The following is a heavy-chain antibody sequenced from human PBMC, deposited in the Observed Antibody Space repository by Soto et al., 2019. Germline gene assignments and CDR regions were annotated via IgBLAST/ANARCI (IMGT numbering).Heavy chain of an antibody. Sequence: GGSLSLSCTATEFTFSNYAMSWVRQAPGKGLEWVSAISASGAATYYVDSVKGRFTISRDNSKNTLYVQMNSLRAEDTGVDYCARCAVLSTTSGGWCNWFDPWGQGTLVTVSS. CDR1: EFTFSNYA. CDR3: ARCAVLSTTSGGWCNWFDP. J-gene: IGHJ5*02. D-gene: IGHD2-21*01. V-gene: IGHV3-23*01. CDR2: ISASGAAT.